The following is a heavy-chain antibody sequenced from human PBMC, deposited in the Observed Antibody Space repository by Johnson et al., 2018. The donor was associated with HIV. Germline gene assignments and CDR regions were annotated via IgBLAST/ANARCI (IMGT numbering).Heavy chain of an antibody. D-gene: IGHD6-19*01. CDR3: ARVVSVAVAGSRQGAVGAFDM. V-gene: IGHV3-20*04. CDR1: GFTFDDYG. CDR2: FNWHGGST. J-gene: IGHJ3*02. Sequence: MLLVESGGGVVRPGGSLRLSCAASGFTFDDYGMSWVRQAPGKGLGWVSGFNWHGGSTGYAASVKGRFTISRDNATNSLYLHMNTLRAEDTALYYCARVVSVAVAGSRQGAVGAFDMWGQGTMVTVSS.